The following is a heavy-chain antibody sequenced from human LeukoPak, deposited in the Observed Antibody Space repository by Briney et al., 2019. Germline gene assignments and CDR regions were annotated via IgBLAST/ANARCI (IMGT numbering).Heavy chain of an antibody. CDR2: INHSGST. CDR3: ARLSMVRARGRPLYYYGMDV. D-gene: IGHD3-10*01. J-gene: IGHJ6*04. Sequence: SETLSLTCAVYGGSFSGYYWSWIRQPPGKGLGWIGEINHSGSTNYNPSLKSRVTISVDTSKNQFSLKLSSVTAADTAVYYCARLSMVRARGRPLYYYGMDVWGKGTTVTVSS. V-gene: IGHV4-34*01. CDR1: GGSFSGYY.